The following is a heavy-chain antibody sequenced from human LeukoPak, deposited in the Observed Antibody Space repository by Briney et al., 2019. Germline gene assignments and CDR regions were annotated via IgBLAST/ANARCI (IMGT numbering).Heavy chain of an antibody. CDR3: ARDRGITVAGRTNWFDP. Sequence: GGSLRLSCAASGFIFSSYSMNWVRQAPGKGLEWVSSISSSSTYIYYADSVKGRFTISRDNAKNSLYLQMNSLRAEDTAVYYCARDRGITVAGRTNWFDPWGQGTLVTVSS. D-gene: IGHD6-19*01. CDR2: ISSSSTYI. CDR1: GFIFSSYS. J-gene: IGHJ5*02. V-gene: IGHV3-21*01.